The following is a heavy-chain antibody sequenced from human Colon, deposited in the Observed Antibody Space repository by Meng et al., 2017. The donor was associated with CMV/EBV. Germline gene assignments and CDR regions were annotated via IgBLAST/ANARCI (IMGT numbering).Heavy chain of an antibody. CDR3: ARDHPSGYYYAFDY. J-gene: IGHJ4*02. CDR1: GFTFSDYY. CDR2: ISSVGSTK. D-gene: IGHD3-22*01. Sequence: GESLKISCAASGFTFSDYYMSWIRQAPGKGLKWVSYISSVGSTKYYADSVKGRFTISRDNAKNSLYLQMNSLRAEDTAVYYCARDHPSGYYYAFDYWGQGTLVTVSS. V-gene: IGHV3-11*04.